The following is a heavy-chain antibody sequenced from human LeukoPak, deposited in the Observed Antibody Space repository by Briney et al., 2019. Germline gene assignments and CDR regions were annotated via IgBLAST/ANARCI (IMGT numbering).Heavy chain of an antibody. Sequence: GGSLELSCAASGFKFDDYGMSWVRQAPGEGLEWVCDINWNGAWTGYADSVKGRFTISRDNAKISLYLQMNSLRAEDTALYYCAGYYYDSSRGFDLWGQGTLVTVSA. CDR3: AGYYYDSSRGFDL. CDR1: GFKFDDYG. V-gene: IGHV3-20*04. CDR2: INWNGAWT. J-gene: IGHJ5*02. D-gene: IGHD3-22*01.